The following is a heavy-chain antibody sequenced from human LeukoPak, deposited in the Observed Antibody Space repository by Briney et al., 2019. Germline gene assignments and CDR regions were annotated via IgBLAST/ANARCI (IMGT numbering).Heavy chain of an antibody. CDR1: GGSISSSTYY. CDR2: ISYSGNI. Sequence: PSETLSLTCSVSGGSISSSTYYWGWIRQPPGKGLEWIGSISYSGNIYYNPSLKSRVTISVDTSKNQFSLKLSSVTAADTAVYYCARQRRLELPDYWGQGTLVTVSS. CDR3: ARQRRLELPDY. D-gene: IGHD3-16*01. V-gene: IGHV4-39*01. J-gene: IGHJ4*02.